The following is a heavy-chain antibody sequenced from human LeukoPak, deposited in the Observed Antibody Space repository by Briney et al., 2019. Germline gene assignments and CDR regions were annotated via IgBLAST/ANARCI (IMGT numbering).Heavy chain of an antibody. J-gene: IGHJ3*02. Sequence: GESLKISCKGSGYSFTSYWIGWVRQMPGKGLEWMGIIYPGDSDTRYSPPFQGQVTISADKSISTAYLQWSSLKASDTALYYCARRPAADAFDIWSQGTMVTVSS. CDR2: IYPGDSDT. CDR1: GYSFTSYW. V-gene: IGHV5-51*01. D-gene: IGHD2-2*01. CDR3: ARRPAADAFDI.